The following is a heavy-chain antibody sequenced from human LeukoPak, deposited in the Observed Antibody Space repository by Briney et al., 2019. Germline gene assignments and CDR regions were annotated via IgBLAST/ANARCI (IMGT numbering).Heavy chain of an antibody. CDR1: GGSISSGGYY. J-gene: IGHJ4*02. CDR3: ARRTISARPDHFDY. D-gene: IGHD6-6*01. V-gene: IGHV4-31*03. Sequence: SQTLSLTCTVSGGSISSGGYYWSWIRQHPGKGLEWIGYIYYSGSTYYNPSLKSRVTISVDTSKNQFSLKLTSVTDADTAVYYCARRTISARPDHFDYWGQGNLVTVSS. CDR2: IYYSGST.